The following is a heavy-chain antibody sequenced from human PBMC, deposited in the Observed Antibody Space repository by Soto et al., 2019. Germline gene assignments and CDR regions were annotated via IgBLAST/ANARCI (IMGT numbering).Heavy chain of an antibody. J-gene: IGHJ4*02. Sequence: EVQLLESGGGLVQPGGSLRLSCAASGFTFSSYAMSWVRQAPGKGLEWVSAISGSGGSTYYADSAKGRFTISRDNSKNTLYLQMNSLRAEDTAVYYCAKGPVWSGYLLDYWGQGTLVTVSS. D-gene: IGHD3-3*01. CDR1: GFTFSSYA. V-gene: IGHV3-23*01. CDR3: AKGPVWSGYLLDY. CDR2: ISGSGGST.